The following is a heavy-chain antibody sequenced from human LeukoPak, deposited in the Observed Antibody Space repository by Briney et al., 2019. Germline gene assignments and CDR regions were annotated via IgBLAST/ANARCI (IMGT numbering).Heavy chain of an antibody. V-gene: IGHV3-48*01. D-gene: IGHD6-13*01. CDR2: ISSRSSTI. Sequence: GGSLRLSCAASGFTFSYYSMNWVRQAPGKGLEWISYISSRSSTIYYADSVKGRFTISRDNSKNTLYLQMNSLRVGDTAVYYCAKSFGYSRSWFDNWGQGTLVTVSS. CDR3: AKSFGYSRSWFDN. J-gene: IGHJ4*02. CDR1: GFTFSYYS.